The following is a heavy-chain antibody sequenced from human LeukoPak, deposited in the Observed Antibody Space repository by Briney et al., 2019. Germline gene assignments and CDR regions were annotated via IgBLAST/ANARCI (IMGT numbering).Heavy chain of an antibody. CDR2: IIPIFGTA. V-gene: IGHV1-69*13. CDR3: ATEYCSSTSCYVGHYYYGMDV. Sequence: SVKVSFKASGGTFSSYAISWVRQAPGQGLEWMGGIIPIFGTANYAQKFQGRVTITADESTSTAYMELSSLRSEDTAVYYCATEYCSSTSCYVGHYYYGMDVWGQGTTVTVSS. J-gene: IGHJ6*02. D-gene: IGHD2-2*01. CDR1: GGTFSSYA.